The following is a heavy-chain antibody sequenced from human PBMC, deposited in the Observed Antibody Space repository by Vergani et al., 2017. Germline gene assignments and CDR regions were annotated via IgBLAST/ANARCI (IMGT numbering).Heavy chain of an antibody. Sequence: QVQLQQWGAGLLKPSETLSLTCAVYGGSFSGYYWSWIRQPPGKGLEWIGEINHSGSTNYNPSLKSRVTISVDTSKNQFSLKLSSVTAADTAVYYCAGARRERDYGDYHPSFDYWGQGTLVTVSS. CDR2: INHSGST. CDR1: GGSFSGYY. V-gene: IGHV4-34*01. CDR3: AGARRERDYGDYHPSFDY. J-gene: IGHJ4*02. D-gene: IGHD4-17*01.